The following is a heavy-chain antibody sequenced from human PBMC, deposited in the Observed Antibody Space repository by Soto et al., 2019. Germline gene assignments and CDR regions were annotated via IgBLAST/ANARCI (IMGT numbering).Heavy chain of an antibody. CDR1: GGNFVGYG. CDR2: VSYDGGNN. J-gene: IGHJ4*02. V-gene: IGHV3-30*18. D-gene: IGHD6-6*01. Sequence: PVGSNRLPRDAAGGNFVGYGVRWIIKAKGKGLEWVAFVSYDGGNNYYADSVKGRFTISRDNSRNTLYLQMNSLRAEDTAVYYCAKDLRAARPDYFDYWGQGTLVTVSS. CDR3: AKDLRAARPDYFDY.